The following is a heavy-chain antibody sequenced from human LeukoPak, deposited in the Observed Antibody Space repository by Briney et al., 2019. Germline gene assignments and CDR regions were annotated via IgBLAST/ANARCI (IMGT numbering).Heavy chain of an antibody. CDR3: ARESGYDFLAFDI. CDR2: IYYSGST. J-gene: IGHJ3*02. D-gene: IGHD5-12*01. Sequence: SETLSLTCIVSGGSISSYYWSWIRQPPGKGLEWIGYIYYSGSTNYNPSLKSRVTISVDTSKNQFSLKLSSVTAADTAVYYCARESGYDFLAFDIWGQGTMVTVSS. CDR1: GGSISSYY. V-gene: IGHV4-59*01.